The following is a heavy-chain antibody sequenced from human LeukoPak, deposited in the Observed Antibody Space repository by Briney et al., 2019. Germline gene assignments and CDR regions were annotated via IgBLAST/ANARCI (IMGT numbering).Heavy chain of an antibody. CDR2: IYYTGST. CDR1: GGSISSLY. D-gene: IGHD6-6*01. Sequence: PSETLSLTCSVSGGSISSLYWSWIRQPPGKGLEWIGYIYYTGSTNYNPSLKSRVTMFVDMTKNQFSLRLSSVTAADTAVYYCARHRAYSSSSPFDYWGQGTLVTVSS. J-gene: IGHJ4*02. V-gene: IGHV4-59*08. CDR3: ARHRAYSSSSPFDY.